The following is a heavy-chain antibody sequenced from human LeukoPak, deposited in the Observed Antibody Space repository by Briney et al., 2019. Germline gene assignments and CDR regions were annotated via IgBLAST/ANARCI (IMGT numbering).Heavy chain of an antibody. CDR2: ISSSSSYI. CDR3: ANWDSSGGHFDY. Sequence: GGSLRLSCAASGFTFSSYSMNWVRQAPGKGLEWVSSISSSSSYIYYADSVKGRFTISRDNAKNSLYLQMNSLRAEDTAVYYCANWDSSGGHFDYWGQGTLVTVSS. CDR1: GFTFSSYS. D-gene: IGHD3-22*01. J-gene: IGHJ4*02. V-gene: IGHV3-21*04.